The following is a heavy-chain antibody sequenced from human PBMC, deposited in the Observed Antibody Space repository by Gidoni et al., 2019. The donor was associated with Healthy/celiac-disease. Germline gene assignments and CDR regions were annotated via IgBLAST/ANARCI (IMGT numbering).Heavy chain of an antibody. J-gene: IGHJ4*02. CDR2: IYYSGST. Sequence: VQLQESGPGLVKPSQTLSLTCTVSGGSISSGDYYWSWLRQPPGKCLEWIGYIYYSGSTYYNPSLKSRVTISVDTSKNQFSLKLSSVTAADTAVYYCARGSYYDSSGYAKIPHFDYWGQGTLVTVSS. CDR3: ARGSYYDSSGYAKIPHFDY. CDR1: GGSISSGDYY. V-gene: IGHV4-30-4*01. D-gene: IGHD3-22*01.